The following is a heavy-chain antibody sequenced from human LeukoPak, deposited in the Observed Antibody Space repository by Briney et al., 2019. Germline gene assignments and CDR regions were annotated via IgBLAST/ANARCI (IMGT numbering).Heavy chain of an antibody. V-gene: IGHV3-23*01. J-gene: IGHJ5*02. CDR2: ISGSGGST. CDR1: GFTFSSYA. CDR3: AKCGGRVWAARPWSWFDP. Sequence: QPGGSLRLSCAASGFTFSSYAMSWVRQAPGKGLEWVSAISGSGGSTYYADSVKGRFTISRDNSKNTLYLQMNSLRAEDTAVCYCAKCGGRVWAARPWSWFDPWGQGTLVTVSS. D-gene: IGHD6-6*01.